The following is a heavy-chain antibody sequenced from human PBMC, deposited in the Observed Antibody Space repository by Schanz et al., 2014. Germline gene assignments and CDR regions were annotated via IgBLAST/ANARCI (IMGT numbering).Heavy chain of an antibody. CDR3: ARGGQGFGEPHQRLFEY. Sequence: QVQLEESGAGLVKPSGTLSLTCAVSGASVSSDNWWNWVRQPPGKGLEWIGEIYDSGNTNYNPSLKIRVPMSVDDSKNQFSLQLTSVTAADTAVYYCARGGQGFGEPHQRLFEYWGPGTLVTVSS. V-gene: IGHV4-4*02. J-gene: IGHJ4*02. CDR1: GASVSSDNW. CDR2: IYDSGNT. D-gene: IGHD3-10*01.